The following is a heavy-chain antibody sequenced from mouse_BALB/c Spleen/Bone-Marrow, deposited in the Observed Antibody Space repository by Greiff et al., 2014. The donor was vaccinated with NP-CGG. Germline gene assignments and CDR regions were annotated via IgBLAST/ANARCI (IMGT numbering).Heavy chain of an antibody. V-gene: IGHV14-3*02. CDR3: AAYYYGSCQFAY. J-gene: IGHJ3*01. CDR2: IDPANGNT. Sequence: VQLQQSGAELVKPGASVKLSCTASGFNIKDTYMHWVKQRPEQGLEWIGRIDPANGNTKYDPKFQGKATITADTSSNTAYLQLSSLTPEDTAVYYCAAYYYGSCQFAYWGQGTLVTVSA. CDR1: GFNIKDTY. D-gene: IGHD1-1*01.